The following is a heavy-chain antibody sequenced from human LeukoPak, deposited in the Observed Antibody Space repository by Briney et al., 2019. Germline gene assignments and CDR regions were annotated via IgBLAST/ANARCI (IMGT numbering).Heavy chain of an antibody. J-gene: IGHJ4*02. Sequence: GGSLRLSCAASGFTFSSYAMSWVRQAPGKGLEWVSAISGSGDRTYYADSVKGRFTISRDNSKNTLYLQMNSLRAEDTAVYYCAKNLRTSVAAFEYWGQGTLVTVSS. CDR1: GFTFSSYA. CDR3: AKNLRTSVAAFEY. D-gene: IGHD6-19*01. V-gene: IGHV3-23*01. CDR2: ISGSGDRT.